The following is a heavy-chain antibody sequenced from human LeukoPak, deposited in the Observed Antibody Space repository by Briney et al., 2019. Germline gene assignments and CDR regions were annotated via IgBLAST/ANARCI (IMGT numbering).Heavy chain of an antibody. V-gene: IGHV1-69*05. J-gene: IGHJ4*02. CDR3: AKTDFWSGPAPYYFDY. Sequence: GSSVKVSCKASGGTFSSYAIGWVRRAPGQGLEWMGGIIPIFGTANYAQKFQGRVTITTDESTSTAYMELSSLRSEDTAVYYCAKTDFWSGPAPYYFDYWGQGTLVTVSS. CDR2: IIPIFGTA. D-gene: IGHD3-3*01. CDR1: GGTFSSYA.